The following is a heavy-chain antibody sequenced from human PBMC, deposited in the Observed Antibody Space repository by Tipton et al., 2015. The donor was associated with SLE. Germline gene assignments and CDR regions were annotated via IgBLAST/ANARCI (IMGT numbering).Heavy chain of an antibody. CDR1: GFTFISYG. J-gene: IGHJ3*02. CDR2: ISAYNGNT. V-gene: IGHV1-18*01. CDR3: ARVDMYYYDSSGSPGSAFDI. D-gene: IGHD3-22*01. Sequence: QLVQSGAGVKKPGASVKVSCKASGFTFISYGISWVRQAPGQGLQWMGWISAYNGNTNYAQKLQGRVTMTTDTSTSTTYMELRSLRSYDTAVYYCARVDMYYYDSSGSPGSAFDIWGPGTMVTVSS.